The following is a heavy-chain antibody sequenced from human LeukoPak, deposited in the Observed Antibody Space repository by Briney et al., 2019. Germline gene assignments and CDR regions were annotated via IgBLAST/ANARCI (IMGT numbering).Heavy chain of an antibody. V-gene: IGHV4-39*07. CDR2: IYYSGST. Sequence: SETLSLTCTVSGGSISSYYWGWIRQPPGKGLEWIGSIYYSGSTYYNPSLKSRVTISVDTSKNQFSLKLSSVTAADTAVYYCARETDSSGWYGYWGQGTLVTVSS. CDR3: ARETDSSGWYGY. CDR1: GGSISSYY. D-gene: IGHD6-19*01. J-gene: IGHJ4*02.